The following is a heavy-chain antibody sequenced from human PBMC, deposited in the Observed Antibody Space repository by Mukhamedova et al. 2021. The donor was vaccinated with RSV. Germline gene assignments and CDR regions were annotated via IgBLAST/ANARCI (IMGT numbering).Heavy chain of an antibody. CDR2: IRADGSGA. Sequence: VRQGPGKGLEWVSRIRADGSGANYADSVKGRFTIFRDNARNTLFLQMNSLRAEDTAVYYCARVVTYIDYWGQGTLVTVSS. J-gene: IGHJ4*02. V-gene: IGHV3-74*01. D-gene: IGHD2-21*02. CDR3: ARVVTYIDY.